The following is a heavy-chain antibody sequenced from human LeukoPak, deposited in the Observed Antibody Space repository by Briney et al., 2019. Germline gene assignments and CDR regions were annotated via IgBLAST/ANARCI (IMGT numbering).Heavy chain of an antibody. CDR3: ARVRAGGSYYDYYFDY. CDR1: GYTFTGYY. CDR2: INPNSGGT. D-gene: IGHD1-26*01. V-gene: IGHV1-2*02. J-gene: IGHJ4*02. Sequence: ASVKVSCKASGYTFTGYYMHWVRQAPGQGLEWMGWINPNSGGTNYAQEFQGRVTMTRDMSTSTVYMELSSLRSEDTAVYYCARVRAGGSYYDYYFDYWGQGTLVTVSS.